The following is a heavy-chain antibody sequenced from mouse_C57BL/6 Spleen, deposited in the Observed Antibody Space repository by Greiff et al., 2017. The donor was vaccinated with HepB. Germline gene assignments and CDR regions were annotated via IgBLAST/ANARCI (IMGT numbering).Heavy chain of an antibody. V-gene: IGHV3-6*01. J-gene: IGHJ2*01. D-gene: IGHD1-1*01. CDR1: GYSITSGYY. CDR2: ISYDGSN. Sequence: LQESGPGLVKPSQSLSLTCSVTGYSITSGYYWNWIRQFPGNKLEWMGYISYDGSNNYNPSLKNRISITRDTSKNQFFLKLNSVTTEDTATYYCARTITTVVSYYFDYWGQGTTLTVSS. CDR3: ARTITTVVSYYFDY.